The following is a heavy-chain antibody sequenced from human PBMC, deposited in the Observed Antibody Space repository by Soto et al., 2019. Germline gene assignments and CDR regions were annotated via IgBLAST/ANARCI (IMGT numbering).Heavy chain of an antibody. J-gene: IGHJ4*02. Sequence: EVQLLDSGGGLVHPGASLTLACAASGFIFRNYAMSWLRQAPGKGLEWVSAINIGEGPTYYADSGKGRFTISRDSSRNTLYLQMYSLRVENTAVYYCVLGISYYGDYWGQGTLVTVS. V-gene: IGHV3-23*01. CDR2: INIGEGPT. CDR3: VLGISYYGDY. CDR1: GFIFRNYA. D-gene: IGHD4-17*01.